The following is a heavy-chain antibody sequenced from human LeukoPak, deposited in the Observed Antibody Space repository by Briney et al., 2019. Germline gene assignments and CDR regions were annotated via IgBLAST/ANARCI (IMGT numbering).Heavy chain of an antibody. Sequence: GGAPRRSSKGSGYSFTSYWIGWGRPKAGKGREWMGIIYHGDSDTRYSPSFQGHVTISADNSIITAYLQWSSLKASDTAMYYCARRVVRGAIDYWGQGTLVTVSS. CDR2: IYHGDSDT. CDR3: ARRVVRGAIDY. CDR1: GYSFTSYW. D-gene: IGHD3-10*01. J-gene: IGHJ4*02. V-gene: IGHV5-51*01.